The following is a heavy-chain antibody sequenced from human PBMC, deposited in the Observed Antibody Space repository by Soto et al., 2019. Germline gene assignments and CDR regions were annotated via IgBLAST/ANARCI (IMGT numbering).Heavy chain of an antibody. CDR3: AKGLAGNDYGGHDAFGI. V-gene: IGHV3-30*18. CDR1: GFTFSSYG. CDR2: ISYDGSNK. Sequence: GGSLRLSCAASGFTFSSYGMHWVRQAPGKGLEWVAVISYDGSNKYYADSVKGRFTISRDNSKNTLYLQMNSLRAEDTAVYYCAKGLAGNDYGGHDAFGIWGQGTMVTVSS. D-gene: IGHD4-17*01. J-gene: IGHJ3*02.